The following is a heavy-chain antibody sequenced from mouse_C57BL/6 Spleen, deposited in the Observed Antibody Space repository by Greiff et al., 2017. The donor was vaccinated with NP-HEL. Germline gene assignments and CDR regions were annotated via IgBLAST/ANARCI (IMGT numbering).Heavy chain of an antibody. J-gene: IGHJ3*01. V-gene: IGHV5-15*01. CDR3: ARQGLAGYYGFAY. Sequence: EVKLMESGGGLVQPGGSLKLSCAASGFTFSDYGMAWVRQAPRKGPEWVAFISNLAYSIYYADTVTGRFTISRENAKNTLYLEMSSLRSEDTAMYYCARQGLAGYYGFAYWGQGTLVTVSA. CDR2: ISNLAYSI. CDR1: GFTFSDYG. D-gene: IGHD2-3*01.